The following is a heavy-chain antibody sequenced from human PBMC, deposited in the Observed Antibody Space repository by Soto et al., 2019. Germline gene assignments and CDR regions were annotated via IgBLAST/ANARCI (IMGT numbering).Heavy chain of an antibody. CDR1: GGTFSSYT. Sequence: SSVKVSYKASGGTFSSYTISWVRQAPGQGLEWMGRIIPILGIANYAQKFQGRVTITADKSTSTAYMELSSLRPEDTSVYYCARIGSEGYCSGGSCYSPIDYWGQGTLVTVSS. V-gene: IGHV1-69*02. J-gene: IGHJ4*02. CDR3: ARIGSEGYCSGGSCYSPIDY. D-gene: IGHD2-15*01. CDR2: IIPILGIA.